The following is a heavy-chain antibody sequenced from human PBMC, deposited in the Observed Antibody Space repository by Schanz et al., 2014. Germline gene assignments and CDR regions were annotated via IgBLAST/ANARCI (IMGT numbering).Heavy chain of an antibody. J-gene: IGHJ3*02. CDR2: ISSSSTI. D-gene: IGHD3-10*01. CDR3: AKGRFGELSAFDI. Sequence: EVQLVESGGGLVQPGGSLRLSCAASGFTFSGYSMNWVRQAPGKGLEWVAYISSSSTIHYADSVKGRFTISRDNAKNSLYLQMDSLRAEDTAVYYCAKGRFGELSAFDIWGQGTMVTVSS. CDR1: GFTFSGYS. V-gene: IGHV3-48*01.